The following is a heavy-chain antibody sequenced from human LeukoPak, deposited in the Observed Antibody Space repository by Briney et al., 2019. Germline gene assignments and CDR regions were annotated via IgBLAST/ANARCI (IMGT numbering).Heavy chain of an antibody. CDR1: GGSISSYY. CDR3: ARDGGYSYGPYRGYYFDY. CDR2: IYTSGST. D-gene: IGHD5-18*01. V-gene: IGHV4-4*07. Sequence: PSETLSLTCTVPGGSISSYYWSWIRQPAGKGLEWIGRIYTSGSTNYNPSLKSRVTMSVDTSKNQFSLKLSSVTAADTAVYYCARDGGYSYGPYRGYYFDYWGQGTLVTVSS. J-gene: IGHJ4*02.